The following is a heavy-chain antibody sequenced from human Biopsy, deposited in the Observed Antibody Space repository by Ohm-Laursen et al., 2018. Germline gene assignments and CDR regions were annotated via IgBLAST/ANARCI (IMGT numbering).Heavy chain of an antibody. CDR3: ARDETGSSVFGPYYYGMDV. D-gene: IGHD3-9*01. V-gene: IGHV1-46*01. Sequence: ASVKASCKGSGYSFTKYYINWVRQAPGQGLEWMGIINPTGGTTSYAEKFQGRVTLTRDTSTGTVYLELNSLIYEDTALYYCARDETGSSVFGPYYYGMDVWGQGTTVTVSS. CDR1: GYSFTKYY. J-gene: IGHJ6*02. CDR2: INPTGGTT.